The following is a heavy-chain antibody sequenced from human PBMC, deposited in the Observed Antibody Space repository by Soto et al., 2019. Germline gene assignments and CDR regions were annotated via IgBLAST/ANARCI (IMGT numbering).Heavy chain of an antibody. D-gene: IGHD3-22*01. Sequence: SVKVSCKASGGTFSSYAISWVRQAPGQGLEWMGGIIHIFGTANYAQKFQGRVPITADESTSTAYMELSSLRSEGTAVYYCARAYYYYDSSGYYPLFDYWGQGTLVTVSS. J-gene: IGHJ4*02. V-gene: IGHV1-69*13. CDR2: IIHIFGTA. CDR3: ARAYYYYDSSGYYPLFDY. CDR1: GGTFSSYA.